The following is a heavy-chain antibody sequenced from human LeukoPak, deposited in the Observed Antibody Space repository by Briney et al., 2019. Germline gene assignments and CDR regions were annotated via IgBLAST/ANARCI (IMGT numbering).Heavy chain of an antibody. D-gene: IGHD3-3*01. CDR2: IYYGGYT. V-gene: IGHV4-39*01. Sequence: SETLSLTCTVSGGSISSNNYYWGWIRQPPGKGLEWIGSIYYGGYTYYNPSLKSRVAISVDTSKNQFSLKLSSVTAADTAIYYCQSRFLEWLLDYWGQGTLVTVSS. J-gene: IGHJ4*02. CDR1: GGSISSNNYY. CDR3: QSRFLEWLLDY.